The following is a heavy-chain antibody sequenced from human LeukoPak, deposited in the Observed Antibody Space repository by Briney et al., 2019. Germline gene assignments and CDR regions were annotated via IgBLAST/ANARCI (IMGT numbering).Heavy chain of an antibody. Sequence: SETLSLTCTASGGSISSGSYYWSWIRQPAGKGLEWIGRIYTSGSTNYNPSLKSRVTISVDTSKNQFSLKLSSVTAADTAVYYCARGGNWNGLFDYWGQGTLVTVSS. CDR1: GGSISSGSYY. CDR3: ARGGNWNGLFDY. CDR2: IYTSGST. D-gene: IGHD1-1*01. J-gene: IGHJ4*02. V-gene: IGHV4-61*02.